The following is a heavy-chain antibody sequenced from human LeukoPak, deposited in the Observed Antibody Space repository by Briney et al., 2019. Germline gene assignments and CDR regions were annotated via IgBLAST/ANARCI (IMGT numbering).Heavy chain of an antibody. CDR3: AKDLAGYYDSSGYSDY. Sequence: GGSLRLSCVASGFTFSSYSMTWVRQAPGKGLEWVSSMNADSFCIYYADSMRGRFTISRDNSKNTLYLQMNSLRAEDTAVYYCAKDLAGYYDSSGYSDYWGQGTLVTVSS. V-gene: IGHV3-21*01. J-gene: IGHJ4*02. D-gene: IGHD3-22*01. CDR2: MNADSFCI. CDR1: GFTFSSYS.